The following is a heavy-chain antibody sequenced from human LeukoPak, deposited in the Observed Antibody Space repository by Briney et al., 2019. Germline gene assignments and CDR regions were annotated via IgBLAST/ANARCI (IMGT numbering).Heavy chain of an antibody. Sequence: SETLSLTCTVSGGSISISSYYWGWVRQPPGEGLEWIGSITYSGNTYYNPSLKSRVTISVDTSNNQFSLQLYTVTAADTAVYFCARHGHSHFYDYWGQGTLVTVSS. CDR3: ARHGHSHFYDY. J-gene: IGHJ4*02. CDR1: GGSISISSYY. CDR2: ITYSGNT. D-gene: IGHD5-18*01. V-gene: IGHV4-39*01.